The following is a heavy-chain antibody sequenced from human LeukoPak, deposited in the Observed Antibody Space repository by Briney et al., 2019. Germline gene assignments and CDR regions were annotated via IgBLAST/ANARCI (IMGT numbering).Heavy chain of an antibody. V-gene: IGHV3-30-3*01. CDR2: ISYDGSIN. CDR3: ARDRRYCRGGSCYFDYFFDY. D-gene: IGHD2-15*01. Sequence: GGSLRLSCAASGFTFNSYAVHWVRQAPGKGLEWVAVISYDGSINFYAASVKGRFTISRDNSKNTLYLQMNSLRAEDTALYFCARDRRYCRGGSCYFDYFFDYWGQGTLVTVSS. CDR1: GFTFNSYA. J-gene: IGHJ4*02.